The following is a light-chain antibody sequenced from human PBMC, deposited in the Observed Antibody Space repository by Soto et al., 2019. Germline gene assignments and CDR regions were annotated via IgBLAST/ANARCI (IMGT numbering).Light chain of an antibody. V-gene: IGLV2-8*01. CDR1: SSDVGTYNY. CDR3: SSYAGINNLL. J-gene: IGLJ1*01. CDR2: EVS. Sequence: QSALTQPPSASGSPGQSVTISCTGTSSDVGTYNYVYWYQQHPGKAPKLMIYEVSKRPSGVPDRFSGSKSGNTASLTVSGLQAEDEADYYCSSYAGINNLLFGTGTKLTVL.